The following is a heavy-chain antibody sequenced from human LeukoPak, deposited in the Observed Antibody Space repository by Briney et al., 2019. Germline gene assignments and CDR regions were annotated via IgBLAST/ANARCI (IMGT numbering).Heavy chain of an antibody. Sequence: GASVKVSCKASGGTFSSYAISWVRQAPGQGLEWMGGIIPIFGTANYAQKFQGRVTITTDESTSTAYMELSSLRSEDTAVYYCGCGGSGYPYYYYMDVWGKGTTVTVSS. CDR2: IIPIFGTA. V-gene: IGHV1-69*05. J-gene: IGHJ6*03. CDR1: GGTFSSYA. D-gene: IGHD3-3*01. CDR3: GCGGSGYPYYYYMDV.